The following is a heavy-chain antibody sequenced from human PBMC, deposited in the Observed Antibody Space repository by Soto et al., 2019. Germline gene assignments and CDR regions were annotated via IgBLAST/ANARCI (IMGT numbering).Heavy chain of an antibody. Sequence: PGGSLRLSCAASGFTFSGFWMNWVRQAPGKGLEWVAIIKEDGSEKYYVDSVKGRFSISRHNANNSLYLQMDSLRVEDTAVYDCVRGSGFLLVQGDQGAPVTVSS. D-gene: IGHD6-19*01. J-gene: IGHJ4*02. CDR1: GFTFSGFW. CDR3: VRGSGFLLVQ. V-gene: IGHV3-7*01. CDR2: IKEDGSEK.